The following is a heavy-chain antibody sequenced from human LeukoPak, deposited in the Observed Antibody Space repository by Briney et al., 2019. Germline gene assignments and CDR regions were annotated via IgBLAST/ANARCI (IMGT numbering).Heavy chain of an antibody. CDR3: ARDRGYSSGSSSFGWFDP. D-gene: IGHD6-19*01. Sequence: SETLSLTCTVSGYSISSGYYWGWIRQPPGKGLEWIGSIYHSGSTYYNPSLRSRVTISVDTSKNQFSLKLSSVTATDTAVYYCARDRGYSSGSSSFGWFDPWGQGTLVTVSS. CDR1: GYSISSGYY. CDR2: IYHSGST. V-gene: IGHV4-38-2*02. J-gene: IGHJ5*02.